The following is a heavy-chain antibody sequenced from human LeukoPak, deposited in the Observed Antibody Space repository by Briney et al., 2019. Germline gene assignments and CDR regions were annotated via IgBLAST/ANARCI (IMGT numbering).Heavy chain of an antibody. CDR1: GFTFSSFE. Sequence: QPGGSLRLSCAASGFTFSSFEMNWVRQAPGKGLEWVSYIPSSASTIYYAESVKGRFTISRDNAKNSLFLQMNSLRAEDTAVYYCARKVLSGSRYFDYWGQKALRTVSS. V-gene: IGHV3-48*03. CDR3: ARKVLSGSRYFDY. D-gene: IGHD1-26*01. CDR2: IPSSASTI. J-gene: IGHJ4*02.